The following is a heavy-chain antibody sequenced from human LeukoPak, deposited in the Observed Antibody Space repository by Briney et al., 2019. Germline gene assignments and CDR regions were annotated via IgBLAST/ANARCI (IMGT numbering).Heavy chain of an antibody. D-gene: IGHD6-6*01. CDR3: TTALSSSSSPGGDYYYYYYMDV. J-gene: IGHJ6*03. CDR2: IKSKTDGGTT. Sequence: GGSLRLSCAASGFTFSNAWMSWVRQAPGKGLEWVGRIKSKTDGGTTDYAAPVKGRFTISRDDSKNTLYLQMNSLKTEDTAVYYCTTALSSSSSPGGDYYYYYYMDVWGKGTTVTVSS. V-gene: IGHV3-15*01. CDR1: GFTFSNAW.